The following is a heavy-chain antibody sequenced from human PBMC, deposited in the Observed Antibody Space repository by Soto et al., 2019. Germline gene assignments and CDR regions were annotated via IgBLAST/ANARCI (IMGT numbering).Heavy chain of an antibody. J-gene: IGHJ5*02. V-gene: IGHV4-39*01. CDR1: GGSIRRSSYY. D-gene: IGHD4-4*01. CDR3: ARRNSKYEENWFDH. CDR2: IYSSGTT. Sequence: PSETLSLTCTVSGGSIRRSSYYWGWIRQPPGKGLEWIGSIYSSGTTYYNPSLKSRVTISVDTSKNQFSLKLSSVTAADTGVYYCARRNSKYEENWFDHWGQGTLVTVSS.